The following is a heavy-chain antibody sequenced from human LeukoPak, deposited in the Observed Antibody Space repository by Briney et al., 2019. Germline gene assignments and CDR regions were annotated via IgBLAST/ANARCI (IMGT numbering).Heavy chain of an antibody. CDR3: AREAHR. J-gene: IGHJ4*02. CDR2: IIPSAGRT. V-gene: IGHV1-46*01. CDR1: GYTFTSYY. Sequence: GASVKVSCKASGYTFTSYYIHWVRQAPGQGLEWMGIIIPSAGRTNYAQKFRGRVSMTTDMSTSTVYMELSSLRSEDTAVYYCAREAHRWGQGTLVTVSS.